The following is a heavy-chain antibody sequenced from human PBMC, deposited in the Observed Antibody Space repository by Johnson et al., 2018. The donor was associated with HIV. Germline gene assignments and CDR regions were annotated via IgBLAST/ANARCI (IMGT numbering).Heavy chain of an antibody. CDR1: GFTFSDYY. D-gene: IGHD3-3*01. CDR2: ISSDGNT. J-gene: IGHJ3*02. V-gene: IGHV3-66*01. CDR3: ARGQGFWAFDI. Sequence: VQLVESGGGLVKPGGSLRLSCAASGFTFSDYYMTWVRRAPGKGLEWVSVISSDGNTYYADSVKGRFSISRDNSKNTVYLQMNTLRPEDTAVYYCARGQGFWAFDIWGQGTMVTVSS.